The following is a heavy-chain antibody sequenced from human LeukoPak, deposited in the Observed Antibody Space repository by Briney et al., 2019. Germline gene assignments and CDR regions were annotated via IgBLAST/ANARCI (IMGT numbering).Heavy chain of an antibody. CDR3: AKDWHSSSWYYFDY. CDR1: GFTFSSYG. CDR2: IRYDGSNK. D-gene: IGHD6-13*01. Sequence: GGSLRLSCAASGFTFSSYGMHWVRQAPGKGLVWVAFIRYDGSNKYYADSVKGRFTISRDNSKNTLYLQMNSLRAEDTAVYYCAKDWHSSSWYYFDYWGQGTLVTVSS. V-gene: IGHV3-30*02. J-gene: IGHJ4*02.